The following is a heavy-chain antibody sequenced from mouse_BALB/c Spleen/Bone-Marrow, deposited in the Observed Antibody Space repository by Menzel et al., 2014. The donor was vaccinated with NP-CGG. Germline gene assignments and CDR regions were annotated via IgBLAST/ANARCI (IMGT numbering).Heavy chain of an antibody. CDR1: GFDFSRYW. D-gene: IGHD1-1*01. V-gene: IGHV4-1*02. Sequence: EVKVEESGGGLVQPGGSLKLSCAASGFDFSRYWMSWVRQAPGEGLEWIGEINPDSSTINYTPSLKDKFIISRDNVKNTLYLQMSKVRSEDTALYYCARLNYYGNLFVWGAGTTVTVSS. J-gene: IGHJ1*01. CDR3: ARLNYYGNLFV. CDR2: INPDSSTI.